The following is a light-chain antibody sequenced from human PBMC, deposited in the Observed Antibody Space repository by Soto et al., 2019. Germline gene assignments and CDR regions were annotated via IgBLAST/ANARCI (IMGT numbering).Light chain of an antibody. CDR3: AAWDDSLKGGV. CDR2: ANN. CDR1: SSNIGSEN. J-gene: IGLJ3*02. V-gene: IGLV1-44*01. Sequence: QSVLTQPPSASGTPGQRVTISCSGSSSNIGSENVNWYRQVPGTAPKLLIYANNQRPSGVPDRFSVSKSGTSASLAIGGLQSEDEADYYCAAWDDSLKGGVFGGGTKLTVL.